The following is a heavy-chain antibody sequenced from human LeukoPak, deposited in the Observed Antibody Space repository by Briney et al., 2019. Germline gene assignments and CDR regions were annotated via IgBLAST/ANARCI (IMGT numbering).Heavy chain of an antibody. CDR1: GFTFSSYA. CDR3: AKDLIVVVVAARSDAFDI. V-gene: IGHV3-23*01. D-gene: IGHD2-15*01. J-gene: IGHJ3*02. CDR2: ISGSGGST. Sequence: GGSLRLSCAASGFTFSSYAMSWVRQAPGKGVEWVSAISGSGGSTYYADSVKGRFTISRDNSKNTLYLQMNSLRAEDTAVYYCAKDLIVVVVAARSDAFDIWGQGTMVTVSS.